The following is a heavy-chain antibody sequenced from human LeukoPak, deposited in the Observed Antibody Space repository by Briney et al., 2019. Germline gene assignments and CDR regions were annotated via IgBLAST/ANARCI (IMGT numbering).Heavy chain of an antibody. Sequence: SETLSLTCSVSGGSITSSRYYWGWIRQSLGGGLEWIGTIYYSGSTYYNPSLRSRVTISADTSKNQFSLNLSPVTAADTAVYYCARHVSSDLRIVVVTSDWYFDLWGRGTLVTVSS. J-gene: IGHJ2*01. D-gene: IGHD2-21*02. V-gene: IGHV4-39*01. CDR1: GGSITSSRYY. CDR2: IYYSGST. CDR3: ARHVSSDLRIVVVTSDWYFDL.